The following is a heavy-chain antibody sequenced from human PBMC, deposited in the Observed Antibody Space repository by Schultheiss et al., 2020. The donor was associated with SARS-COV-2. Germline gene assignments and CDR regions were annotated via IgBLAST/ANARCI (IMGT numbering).Heavy chain of an antibody. V-gene: IGHV3-23*01. CDR3: AKASGTTYYFDY. Sequence: GGSLRLSCAASGFTFSSYGMHWVRQAPGKGLEWVSAISGSGGSTYYADSVKGRFTISRDNSKNTLYLQMNSLRAEDTAVYYCAKASGTTYYFDYWGQGTLVTVSS. CDR2: ISGSGGST. J-gene: IGHJ4*02. D-gene: IGHD1-7*01. CDR1: GFTFSSYG.